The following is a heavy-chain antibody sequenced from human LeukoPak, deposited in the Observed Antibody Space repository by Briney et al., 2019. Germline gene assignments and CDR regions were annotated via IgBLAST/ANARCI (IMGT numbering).Heavy chain of an antibody. CDR2: IRYDGSNK. Sequence: PGGSLRLSCAASGFTFSSYGMHWVRQAPGKGLEWVAFIRYDGSNKYYADSVKGRFTISRDNSKNTLYLQMNSLRAEDTAVYYCAKDGYSSGWSHFDYWGQGTLVTVSS. D-gene: IGHD6-19*01. J-gene: IGHJ4*02. CDR3: AKDGYSSGWSHFDY. CDR1: GFTFSSYG. V-gene: IGHV3-30*02.